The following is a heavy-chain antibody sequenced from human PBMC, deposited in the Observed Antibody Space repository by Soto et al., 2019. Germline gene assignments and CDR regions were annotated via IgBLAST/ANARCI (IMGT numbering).Heavy chain of an antibody. CDR3: ARDPMATISYFDY. D-gene: IGHD5-12*01. Sequence: PGGSLRLSCAASGFTVSSNYMSWVRQAPGKGLEWVSVIYSGGSTYYADSVKGRFTISRDNSKNTLYLQMNSLRAEDTAVYYCARDPMATISYFDYWGQGTLVTVSS. J-gene: IGHJ4*02. CDR2: IYSGGST. V-gene: IGHV3-66*01. CDR1: GFTVSSNY.